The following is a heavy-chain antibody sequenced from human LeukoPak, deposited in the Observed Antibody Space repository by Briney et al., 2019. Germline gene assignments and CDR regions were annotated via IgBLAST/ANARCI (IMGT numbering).Heavy chain of an antibody. CDR2: IYHTGSA. J-gene: IGHJ4*02. V-gene: IGHV4-38-2*01. D-gene: IGHD2-2*01. CDR1: GYSFTSGHY. Sequence: SETLSLTCSVSGYSFTSGHYWGWIRQPPGKGLEWIANIYHTGSAHYNPSLKSRVTISVDTSKNQFSLKLSSVTAADTAVYYCARYCTSTTCILRGFDYWSQGTLVTVSS. CDR3: ARYCTSTTCILRGFDY.